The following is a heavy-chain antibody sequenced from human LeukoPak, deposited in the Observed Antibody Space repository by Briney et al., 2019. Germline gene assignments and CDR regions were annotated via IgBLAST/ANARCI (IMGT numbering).Heavy chain of an antibody. Sequence: SETLSLTCTVSGGSISSSSYYWGWIRQPPGKGLEWIGSIYYSGSTYYNPSLKSRVTISVDTSKNQFSLKLSSVTAADTAVYYCARGSWDGYNTWGEFDYWGQGTLVTVSS. CDR1: GGSISSSSYY. V-gene: IGHV4-39*07. D-gene: IGHD5-24*01. CDR3: ARGSWDGYNTWGEFDY. CDR2: IYYSGST. J-gene: IGHJ4*02.